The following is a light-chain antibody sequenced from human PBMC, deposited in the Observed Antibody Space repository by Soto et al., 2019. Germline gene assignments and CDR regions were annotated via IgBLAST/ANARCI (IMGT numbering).Light chain of an antibody. Sequence: DIVMTQSPDSLAVSLGERATINCKSSQNVLNRANDKNYIAWYQQKPGQPPKLLIYWASTRESDVPDRFGGSGSATAFALTISSLQAGDVAVYFCQQYFNTPLTFGGGTKVESK. CDR3: QQYFNTPLT. J-gene: IGKJ4*01. CDR1: QNVLNRANDKNY. V-gene: IGKV4-1*01. CDR2: WAS.